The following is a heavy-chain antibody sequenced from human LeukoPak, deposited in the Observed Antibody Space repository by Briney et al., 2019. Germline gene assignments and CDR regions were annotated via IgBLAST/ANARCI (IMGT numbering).Heavy chain of an antibody. V-gene: IGHV3-15*01. CDR3: TTVYYYDSGGYHRNY. CDR2: IKSKTDGGTT. J-gene: IGHJ4*02. D-gene: IGHD3-22*01. CDR1: GFTFSNAW. Sequence: GGSLRLSCAASGFTFSNAWINWVRQAPRKGLEWVGRIKSKTDGGTTDYAAPVKGRFTILRDDSENTLFLQMNSLKTEDTAMYYCTTVYYYDSGGYHRNYWGQGTLVTVSS.